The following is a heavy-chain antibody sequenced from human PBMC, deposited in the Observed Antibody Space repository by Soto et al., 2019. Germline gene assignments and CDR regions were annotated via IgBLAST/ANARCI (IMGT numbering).Heavy chain of an antibody. CDR2: IYNSGST. Sequence: SETLSLTCTVSGGSISSYYWSWIRQPPGKGLEWVGYIYNSGSTNYNPSLKSRVTISVNTSKNQFSLKLSSVTSADTAVYYCARGQREGYRGGSLDSGGGGTLVPVSS. D-gene: IGHD3-16*01. CDR3: ARGQREGYRGGSLDS. V-gene: IGHV4-59*01. J-gene: IGHJ4*02. CDR1: GGSISSYY.